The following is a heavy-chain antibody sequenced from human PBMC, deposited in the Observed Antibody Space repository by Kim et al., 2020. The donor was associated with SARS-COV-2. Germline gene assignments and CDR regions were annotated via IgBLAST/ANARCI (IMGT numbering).Heavy chain of an antibody. D-gene: IGHD3-10*01. J-gene: IGHJ6*02. Sequence: SETLSLTCAVSGGSISSSNWWSWVRQPPGKGLEWIGEIYHSGSTNYNPSLKSRVTISVDKSKNQFSLKLSSVTAADTAVYYCARIWMVRGVIITGSYYYGMDVWGQGTTVTVSS. CDR2: IYHSGST. V-gene: IGHV4-4*02. CDR3: ARIWMVRGVIITGSYYYGMDV. CDR1: GGSISSSNW.